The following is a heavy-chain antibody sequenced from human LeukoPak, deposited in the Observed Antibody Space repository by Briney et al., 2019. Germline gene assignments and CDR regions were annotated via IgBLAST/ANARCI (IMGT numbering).Heavy chain of an antibody. D-gene: IGHD1-7*01. CDR1: GGSISSYY. CDR3: ARVRSPGTLEYYFDY. J-gene: IGHJ4*02. CDR2: IYYSGST. V-gene: IGHV4-59*08. Sequence: SETLSLTRTVSGGSISSYYWSWIRQPPGKGLEWIGYIYYSGSTNYNPSLKSRVTISVDTSKNQFSLKLSSVTAADTAVYYCARVRSPGTLEYYFDYWGQGTLVTVSS.